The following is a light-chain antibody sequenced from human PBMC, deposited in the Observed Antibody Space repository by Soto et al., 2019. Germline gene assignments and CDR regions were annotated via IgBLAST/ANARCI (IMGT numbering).Light chain of an antibody. CDR2: GTS. V-gene: IGLV1-40*01. CDR1: SSNIGAGYD. J-gene: IGLJ1*01. CDR3: QSYDSSLRVV. Sequence: QSVLTQPPSVSGAPGQRVTISCTGSSSNIGAGYDVHWYQQLPGTAPKLLIYGTSNRPSGVPDRFSGSKSGTSASLAITGLRADDEADYYCQSYDSSLRVVFGTGTKVTVL.